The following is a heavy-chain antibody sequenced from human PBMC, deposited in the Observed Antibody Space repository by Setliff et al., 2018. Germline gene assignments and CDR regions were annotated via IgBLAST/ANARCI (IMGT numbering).Heavy chain of an antibody. J-gene: IGHJ4*02. D-gene: IGHD1-1*01. Sequence: QTGGSLRLSCAASGFTFSSYGMHWVRQAPGKGLEWVAVIWYDGSNKYYADSVKGRFTISRDNSKNTLYLQMNSLRAEDTAVYYCAKDRMATTPRAYFDYWGQGTLVTVSS. V-gene: IGHV3-33*06. CDR1: GFTFSSYG. CDR2: IWYDGSNK. CDR3: AKDRMATTPRAYFDY.